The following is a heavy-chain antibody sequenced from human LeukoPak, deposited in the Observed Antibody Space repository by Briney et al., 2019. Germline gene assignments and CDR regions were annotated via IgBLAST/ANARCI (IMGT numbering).Heavy chain of an antibody. D-gene: IGHD3-10*01. Sequence: GGSLRLSCAASRFTFSSYWMSWVRQAPGKGLEWVANIKQDGSEKYYVDSVKGRFTISRDNAKNSLYLQMNSLRAEDTAVYYCARHLGSGSYYPYWGQGTLLT. J-gene: IGHJ4*02. CDR1: RFTFSSYW. CDR3: ARHLGSGSYYPY. V-gene: IGHV3-7*01. CDR2: IKQDGSEK.